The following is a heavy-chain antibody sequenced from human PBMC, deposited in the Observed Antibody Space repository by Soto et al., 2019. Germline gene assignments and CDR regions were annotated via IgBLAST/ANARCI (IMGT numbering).Heavy chain of an antibody. CDR1: GGSITRRSSY. Sequence: SETLSLTCIVSGGSITRRSSYWAWIRQPPGKGLEWVGTFYDGNTYHNPSLRSRITIAVDTSKNQFTLKLNSVAAADTAFYYCATTRGLAVGGSFDYWGQGMLVTVSS. CDR3: ATTRGLAVGGSFDY. V-gene: IGHV4-39*01. CDR2: FYDGNT. D-gene: IGHD3-10*01. J-gene: IGHJ4*02.